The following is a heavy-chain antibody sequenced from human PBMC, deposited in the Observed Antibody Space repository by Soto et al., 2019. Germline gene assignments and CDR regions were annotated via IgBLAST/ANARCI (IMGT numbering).Heavy chain of an antibody. CDR1: GGTFSSYV. CDR3: ARGGVVVDLRVKYDYGMDA. V-gene: IGHV1-69*12. D-gene: IGHD2-15*01. J-gene: IGHJ6*02. CDR2: IIPIFGTT. Sequence: QVQLVQSGAEVKKPGSSVKVSCKASGGTFSSYVINWVRQAPGEGLEWMGGIIPIFGTTNYAQKFQGRATITAAESTRTAYMGVSGLRSEDTAVYYWARGGVVVDLRVKYDYGMDAWGQGTTVTVSS.